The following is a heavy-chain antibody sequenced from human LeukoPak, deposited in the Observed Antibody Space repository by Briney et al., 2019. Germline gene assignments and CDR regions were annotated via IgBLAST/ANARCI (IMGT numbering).Heavy chain of an antibody. CDR1: GGSISSNNW. V-gene: IGHV4-4*02. J-gene: IGHJ6*02. D-gene: IGHD5-18*01. CDR2: IYHSGSP. Sequence: SETLSLTCAVSGGSISSNNWWGWVRQPPGKGLEWIGEIYHSGSPNYNPSLKSRVTISVDKSRNHFSLNLSSVTAADTAVYYCARGYSYEYYYYGMDVWGQGTTVTVSS. CDR3: ARGYSYEYYYYGMDV.